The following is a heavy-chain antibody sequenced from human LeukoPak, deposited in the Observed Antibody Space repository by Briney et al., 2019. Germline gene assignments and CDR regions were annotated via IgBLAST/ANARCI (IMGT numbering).Heavy chain of an antibody. J-gene: IGHJ4*02. CDR2: IYYSGST. CDR1: GGSINSYY. V-gene: IGHV4-59*12. D-gene: IGHD5-12*01. CDR3: ARAPVATPSEFDY. Sequence: KPSETLSLTCTVSGGSINSYYWSWIRQSPGKGLEWIGYIYYSGSTNYNPSLKSRATISADTSKNQFSLKLSSTTAADTAVYYCARAPVATPSEFDYWGQGTLVTVSS.